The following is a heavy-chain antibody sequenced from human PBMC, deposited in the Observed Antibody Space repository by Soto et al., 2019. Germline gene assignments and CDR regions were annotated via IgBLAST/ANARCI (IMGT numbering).Heavy chain of an antibody. D-gene: IGHD6-13*01. V-gene: IGHV4-39*01. CDR2: IYYSGST. CDR3: ARQFWLFIAAAGRGGSGMDV. CDR1: GGSISSSSYY. Sequence: SETLSLTCTVSGGSISSSSYYWGWIRQPPGKGLEWIGSIYYSGSTYYNPSLKSRVTISVDTSKNQFSLKLSSVTAADTAVYYCARQFWLFIAAAGRGGSGMDVWGQGTTVTVSS. J-gene: IGHJ6*02.